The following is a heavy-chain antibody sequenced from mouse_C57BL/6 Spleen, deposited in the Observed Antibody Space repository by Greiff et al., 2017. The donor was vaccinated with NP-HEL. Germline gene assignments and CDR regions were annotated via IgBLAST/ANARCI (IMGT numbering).Heavy chain of an antibody. Sequence: DVKLVESGGGLVQPGGSLSLSCAASGFTFTDYYMSWVRQPPGKALEWLGFIRNQANGYTTEYSASVKGRFTISRDNSQSILYLQMNALRAEDSATYYCAIYRDGFYAMDYWGQGTSVTVSS. CDR1: GFTFTDYY. CDR2: IRNQANGYTT. V-gene: IGHV7-3*01. J-gene: IGHJ4*01. CDR3: AIYRDGFYAMDY.